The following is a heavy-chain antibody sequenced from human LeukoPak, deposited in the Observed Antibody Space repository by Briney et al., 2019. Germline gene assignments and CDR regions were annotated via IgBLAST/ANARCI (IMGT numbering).Heavy chain of an antibody. CDR2: ISSSSSYI. V-gene: IGHV3-21*01. Sequence: GGSLRLSCAASGFTFRSYNFHWVRQAPGKGLEWVSSISSSSSYIYYADSVKGRFTISRDNAKNSLYLQMNSLRDEDTAVYYCAREENFDYWGQGTLVTVSS. CDR3: AREENFDY. CDR1: GFTFRSYN. J-gene: IGHJ4*02.